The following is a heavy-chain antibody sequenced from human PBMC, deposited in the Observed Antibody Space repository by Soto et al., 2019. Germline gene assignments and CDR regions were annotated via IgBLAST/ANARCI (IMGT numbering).Heavy chain of an antibody. D-gene: IGHD6-13*01. V-gene: IGHV4-38-2*02. Sequence: QVQLQESGPGLVKPSETLSLTCTVSASSITDASYWGWIRQPPGKGLEWIGSSHHGGGTYYNPSLKSRVTISVDTSKNQLSLKLTSVAAADAAVYYCARVLSLGSTWYFDYWGQGTQVTVSS. CDR3: ARVLSLGSTWYFDY. CDR2: SHHGGGT. CDR1: ASSITDASY. J-gene: IGHJ4*02.